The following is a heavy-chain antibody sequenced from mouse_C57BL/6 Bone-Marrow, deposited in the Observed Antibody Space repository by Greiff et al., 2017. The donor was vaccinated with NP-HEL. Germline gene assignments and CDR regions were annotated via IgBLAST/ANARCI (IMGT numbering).Heavy chain of an antibody. CDR3: ARFYRGFAY. D-gene: IGHD2-1*01. CDR1: GFTFSSYA. CDR2: ISDGGSYT. V-gene: IGHV5-4*01. J-gene: IGHJ3*01. Sequence: EVHLVESGGGLVKPGGSLKLSCAASGFTFSSYAMSWVRQTPEKRLEWVATISDGGSYTYYPDNVKGRFTISRDNAKNNLYLQMSHLKSEDTAMYYCARFYRGFAYWGQGTLVTVSA.